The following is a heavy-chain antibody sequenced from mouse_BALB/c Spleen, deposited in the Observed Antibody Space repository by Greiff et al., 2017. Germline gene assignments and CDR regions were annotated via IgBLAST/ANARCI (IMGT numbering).Heavy chain of an antibody. CDR2: ISSGSSTI. CDR1: GFTFSSFG. J-gene: IGHJ3*01. V-gene: IGHV5-17*02. CDR3: ARSDGYPWFAY. Sequence: EVQGVESGGGLVQPGGSRKLSCAASGFTFSSFGMHWVRQAPEKGLEWVAYISSGSSTIYYADTVKGRFTISRDNPKNTLFLQMTSLRSEDTAMYYCARSDGYPWFAYWGQGTLVTVSA. D-gene: IGHD2-3*01.